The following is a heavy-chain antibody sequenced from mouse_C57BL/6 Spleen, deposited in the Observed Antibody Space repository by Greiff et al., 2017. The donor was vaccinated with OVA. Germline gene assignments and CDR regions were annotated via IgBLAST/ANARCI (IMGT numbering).Heavy chain of an antibody. Sequence: VQLVESGAELAKPGASVKLSCKASGYPFTSYWLHWVKPRPGQGLEWIGYINPSSGYTKYNQKFKDKATLTADKSSSTAYMQLSSLTYEDSAVYYCAYDGYYKPWFAYWGQGTLVTVSA. CDR3: AYDGYYKPWFAY. J-gene: IGHJ3*01. D-gene: IGHD2-3*01. CDR2: INPSSGYT. CDR1: GYPFTSYW. V-gene: IGHV1-7*01.